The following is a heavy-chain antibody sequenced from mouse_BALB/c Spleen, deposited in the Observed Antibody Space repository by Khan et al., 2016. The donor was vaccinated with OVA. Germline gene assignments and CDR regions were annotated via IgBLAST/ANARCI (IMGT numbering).Heavy chain of an antibody. CDR1: GYSFTGYF. J-gene: IGHJ2*01. CDR2: INPHIGET. Sequence: IQLVQSGPELVRPGASVKISCKASGYSFTGYFMNWVMQSHGKSLEWIGRINPHIGETFYNQRFKDKATLTVDESSSTAHMELRSLASEDSAVDYCTRIYRSDFDYWGQGTTLTVSS. V-gene: IGHV1-20*02. D-gene: IGHD1-1*01. CDR3: TRIYRSDFDY.